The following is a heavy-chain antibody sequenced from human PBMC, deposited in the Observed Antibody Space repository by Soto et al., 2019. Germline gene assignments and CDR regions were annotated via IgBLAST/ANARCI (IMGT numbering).Heavy chain of an antibody. D-gene: IGHD2-2*02. V-gene: IGHV3-23*01. CDR3: AKDGAVVVVPAAIWSWFDP. Sequence: PGGSLRLSCAASGFTFSSYAMSWVRQAPGKGLEWVSAISGSGGSTYYADSVKGRFTISRDNSKNTLYLQMNSLRAEDTDVYYCAKDGAVVVVPAAIWSWFDPWGQGTLVTVSS. CDR1: GFTFSSYA. J-gene: IGHJ5*02. CDR2: ISGSGGST.